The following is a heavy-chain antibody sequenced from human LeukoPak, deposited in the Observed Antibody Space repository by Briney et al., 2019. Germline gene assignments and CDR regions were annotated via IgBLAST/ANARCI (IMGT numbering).Heavy chain of an antibody. CDR2: IYPGDSDT. V-gene: IGHV5-51*01. J-gene: IGHJ6*03. CDR1: GYSFTSYW. Sequence: KPGESLKISCKGSGYSFTSYWIGWVRQMPGKGLEWMGIIYPGDSDTRYSPSFQGQVTISADKSISTAYLQWSSLKASDTAMYYCARHQGVGNWNSNRNYYYYMDVWGKGTTVTVSS. CDR3: ARHQGVGNWNSNRNYYYYMDV. D-gene: IGHD1-7*01.